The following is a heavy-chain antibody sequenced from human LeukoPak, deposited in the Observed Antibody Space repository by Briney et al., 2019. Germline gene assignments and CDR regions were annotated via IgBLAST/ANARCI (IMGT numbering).Heavy chain of an antibody. CDR2: INPSGGST. D-gene: IGHD3-22*01. CDR3: ARGSNQYYYDSSGYYYDY. J-gene: IGHJ4*02. CDR1: GYTFTSYY. Sequence: GASVKVSCKASGYTFTSYYMHWVRQAPGQGLEWMGIINPSGGSTSYAQKFQGRVTMTRDTSTSTVYMELSSLRSEDTAVYYCARGSNQYYYDSSGYYYDYRGQGTLVTVSS. V-gene: IGHV1-46*01.